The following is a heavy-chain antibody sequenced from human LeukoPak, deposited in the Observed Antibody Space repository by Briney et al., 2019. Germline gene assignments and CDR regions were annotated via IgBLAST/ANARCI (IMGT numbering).Heavy chain of an antibody. CDR1: GYTFTSYA. V-gene: IGHV7-4-1*02. D-gene: IGHD3-22*01. CDR2: INTNTGNP. J-gene: IGHJ5*02. CDR3: ARGGHYYDSSGYYNWFDP. Sequence: AASVKVSCKASGYTFTSYAMNWVRQAPGQGLEWMGWINTNTGNPTYAQGFTGRFVFSLDTSVSTAYLQISSLKAEDTAVYYCARGGHYYDSSGYYNWFDPWGQGTLVTVSS.